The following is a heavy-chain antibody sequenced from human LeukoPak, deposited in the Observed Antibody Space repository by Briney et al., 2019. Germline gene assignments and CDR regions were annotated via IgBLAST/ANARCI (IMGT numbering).Heavy chain of an antibody. V-gene: IGHV3-30*18. CDR3: AKTPSSTGYFPYYYGMDV. D-gene: IGHD3-9*01. CDR2: ISYDGSNE. J-gene: IGHJ6*02. Sequence: GGSLRLSCAASGFTFSSYGMHWVRQAPGKGLEWVAVISYDGSNEYYADSVKGRFTISRDNSKNTLYLQMNSLRAEDTAVYYCAKTPSSTGYFPYYYGMDVWGQGTTVTVSS. CDR1: GFTFSSYG.